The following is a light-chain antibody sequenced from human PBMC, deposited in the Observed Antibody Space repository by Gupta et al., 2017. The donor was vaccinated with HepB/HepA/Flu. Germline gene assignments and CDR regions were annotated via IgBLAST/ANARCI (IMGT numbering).Light chain of an antibody. Sequence: DIVMTQSQASLAVSLGERATINCKSSQSVLYSSNNKNYLAWYQQKPGQPPKLLIYWASTRESGVPDRFSGSGSGTDFTLTSSSLQAEDVAVYYCQQYYSTPYTFGQGTKLEIK. V-gene: IGKV4-1*01. CDR3: QQYYSTPYT. J-gene: IGKJ2*01. CDR1: QSVLYSSNNKNY. CDR2: WAS.